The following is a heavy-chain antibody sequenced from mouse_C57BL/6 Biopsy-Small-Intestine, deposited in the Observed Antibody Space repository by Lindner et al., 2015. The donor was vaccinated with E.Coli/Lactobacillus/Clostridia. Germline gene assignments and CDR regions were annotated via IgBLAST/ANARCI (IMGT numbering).Heavy chain of an antibody. Sequence: VQLQESGGGLVQPKGSLKLSCAASGFTFKTYAVHWVRQAPGKGLEWVARIRSKSNKYATYYADSVKDRFTISRDDSQNMLYLQMNNLKTEDTAMYYCVREGYGHYEWFAYWGQGTLVAVSA. CDR3: VREGYGHYEWFAY. CDR1: GFTFKTYA. D-gene: IGHD2-1*01. CDR2: IRSKSNKYAT. J-gene: IGHJ3*01. V-gene: IGHV10-3*01.